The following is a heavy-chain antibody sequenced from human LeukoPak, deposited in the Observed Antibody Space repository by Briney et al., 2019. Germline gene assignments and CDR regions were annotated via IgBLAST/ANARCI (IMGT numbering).Heavy chain of an antibody. D-gene: IGHD6-19*01. V-gene: IGHV4-59*01. Sequence: PSETLSLTCTVSGGSISSYYWSWLRQSPGTGLEWIGFIHYPASTAYNPSLKSRVTISLETSRNQLSLMLTSLTPADTAMYYCARGSSDVYWYLDVWGRGTLVTVSS. CDR2: IHYPAST. J-gene: IGHJ2*01. CDR3: ARGSSDVYWYLDV. CDR1: GGSISSYY.